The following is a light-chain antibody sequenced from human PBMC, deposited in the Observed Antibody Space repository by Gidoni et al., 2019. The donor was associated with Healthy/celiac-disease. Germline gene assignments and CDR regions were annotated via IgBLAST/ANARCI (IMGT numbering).Light chain of an antibody. CDR1: QSVSSN. J-gene: IGKJ2*01. Sequence: LSCRASQSVSSNLAWYQQKPGQAPRLLIYGASTRATGIPARFSGSGSGTEFTLTISSLQSEDFAVYYCQQYNNWPMYTFGQGTKLEIK. V-gene: IGKV3-15*01. CDR2: GAS. CDR3: QQYNNWPMYT.